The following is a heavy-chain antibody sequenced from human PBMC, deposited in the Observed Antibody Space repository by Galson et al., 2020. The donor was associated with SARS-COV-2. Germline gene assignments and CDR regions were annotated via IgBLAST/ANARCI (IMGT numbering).Heavy chain of an antibody. Sequence: ASVKVSCQASGYTLTSYGIRWVRQAPGQGLEWMRWISAYNGNTNYPQKLQGRHTMTTDTTTSTAYMQLRSLRSDDTAVYYCARSLAATMIVHCDYWGEVTRVTVSS. D-gene: IGHD3-22*01. CDR2: ISAYNGNT. CDR1: GYTLTSYG. V-gene: IGHV1-18*04. J-gene: IGHJ4*02. CDR3: ARSLAATMIVHCDY.